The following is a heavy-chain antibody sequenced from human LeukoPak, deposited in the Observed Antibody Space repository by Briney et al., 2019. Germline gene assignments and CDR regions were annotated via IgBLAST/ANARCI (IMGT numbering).Heavy chain of an antibody. CDR1: GGSFSGYY. CDR3: ARVGLERDSGYYYMDV. J-gene: IGHJ6*03. D-gene: IGHD6-25*01. Sequence: SETLSLTCAVYGGSFSGYYWSWIRQPPGKGLEWIGEINHSGSTNYNPSLKSRVTISVDTSKNQFSLKLSSVTAADTAVYYCARVGLERDSGYYYMDVWGKGTTVTISS. CDR2: INHSGST. V-gene: IGHV4-34*01.